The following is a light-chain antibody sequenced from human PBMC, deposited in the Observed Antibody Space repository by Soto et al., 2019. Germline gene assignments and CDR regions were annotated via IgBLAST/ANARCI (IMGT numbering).Light chain of an antibody. CDR3: QQYSGYSLFT. J-gene: IGKJ3*01. CDR2: DAS. Sequence: DIQMTQSPSTLSASVGDRVTITCQASQSISGWLAWYQQRPGKAPKLLIYDASSLESGVPSWFSGSGSGTEVTLTISSLQPDDFATYYCQQYSGYSLFTFGPGTIVDIK. CDR1: QSISGW. V-gene: IGKV1-5*01.